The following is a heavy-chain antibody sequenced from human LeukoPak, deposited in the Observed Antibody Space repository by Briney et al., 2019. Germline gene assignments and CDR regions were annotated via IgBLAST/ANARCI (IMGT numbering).Heavy chain of an antibody. V-gene: IGHV1-18*01. CDR3: ARGGLAWNSGSYFDY. CDR1: GYTLINYG. Sequence: ASVKVSCRASGYTLINYGISWMRQCPGQGLEWMGGISGYNGDTKYAQRLQGRVTMTTDTSTSTAYMEVRSLRSDDTAVYYCARGGLAWNSGSYFDYWGQGTLVTVSS. J-gene: IGHJ4*02. CDR2: ISGYNGDT. D-gene: IGHD1-26*01.